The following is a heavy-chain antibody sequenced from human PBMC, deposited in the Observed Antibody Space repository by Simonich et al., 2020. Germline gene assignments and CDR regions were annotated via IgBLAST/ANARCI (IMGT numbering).Heavy chain of an antibody. CDR1: GYTFTGYY. CDR2: INPDIGGK. V-gene: IGHV1-2*02. D-gene: IGHD7-27*01. J-gene: IGHJ3*02. CDR3: ARGPRWTGDDAFDI. Sequence: QVQLVQSGAEVKKPGASLKVSCKPSGYTFTGYYLHWVGQDPGQGLEWMGGINPDIGGKNYEQKFQGRVTMTRNTSISTAYMELSRLRSDDTAVYYCARGPRWTGDDAFDIWGQGTMVTVSS.